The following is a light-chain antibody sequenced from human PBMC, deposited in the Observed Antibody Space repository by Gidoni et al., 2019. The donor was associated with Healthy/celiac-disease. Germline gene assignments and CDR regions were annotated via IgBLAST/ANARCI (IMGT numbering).Light chain of an antibody. V-gene: IGKV4-1*01. CDR2: GAS. Sequence: DIVLTQSADSLAVSLGERATINCKSSQSILFNFNNKNYLAWYQQKPRQPPKLLIYGASIRESGVPDRFSGTGSGSDFTLTINSLQAEDVAVYYCQQYYTTPFTFGQGTKVEIK. CDR3: QQYYTTPFT. J-gene: IGKJ2*01. CDR1: QSILFNFNNKNY.